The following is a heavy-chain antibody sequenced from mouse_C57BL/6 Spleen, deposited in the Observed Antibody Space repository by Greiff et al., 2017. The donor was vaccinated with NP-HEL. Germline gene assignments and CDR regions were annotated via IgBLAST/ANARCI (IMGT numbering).Heavy chain of an antibody. CDR1: GYSFTDYN. Sequence: VQLKQSGPELVKPGASVKISCKASGYSFTDYNMNWVKQSNGKSLEWIGVINPNYGTTSYNQKFKGKATLTVDQSSSTADMQLNSLTSEDSAVYYCASGGLLRYKYFDVWGTGTTVTVSS. J-gene: IGHJ1*03. CDR2: INPNYGTT. D-gene: IGHD1-1*01. CDR3: ASGGLLRYKYFDV. V-gene: IGHV1-39*01.